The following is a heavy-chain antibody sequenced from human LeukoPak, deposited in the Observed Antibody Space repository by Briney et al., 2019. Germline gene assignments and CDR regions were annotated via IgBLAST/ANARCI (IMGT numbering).Heavy chain of an antibody. D-gene: IGHD5-24*01. CDR2: INSDGSST. CDR1: GFTFTSYW. J-gene: IGHJ4*02. Sequence: PGGSLRLSCAPSGFTFTSYWMRWVRQAPGKGLVWVSRINSDGSSTTYADSVKGRFTISRDNAKNTLYLQMNSLRAEDTAVYYCARDRRDAFRAFGYWGQGTVVTVSS. V-gene: IGHV3-74*01. CDR3: ARDRRDAFRAFGY.